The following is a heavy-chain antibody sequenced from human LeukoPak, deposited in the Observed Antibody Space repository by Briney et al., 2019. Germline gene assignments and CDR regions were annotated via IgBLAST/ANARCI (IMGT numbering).Heavy chain of an antibody. V-gene: IGHV4-39*07. CDR3: AREWYYYGSGTFDY. Sequence: PSETLSLTCTVSGGSISSDNYYWGWIRHPPGKGLEWIGSINYSGSTYYNPSLKSRVTISVDTSKNHFSLKLNSVTAADTAVYYCAREWYYYGSGTFDYWGQGTLVTVSS. D-gene: IGHD3-10*01. CDR2: INYSGST. J-gene: IGHJ4*02. CDR1: GGSISSDNYY.